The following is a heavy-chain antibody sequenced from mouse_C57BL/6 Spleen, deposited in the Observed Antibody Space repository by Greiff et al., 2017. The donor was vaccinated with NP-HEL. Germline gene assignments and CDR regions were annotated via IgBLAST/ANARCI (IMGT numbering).Heavy chain of an antibody. Sequence: EVKLQESGPGLVKPSQSLSLTCSVTGYSITSGYYWNWIRQFPGNKLEWMGYISYDGSNNYNPSLKNRISITRDTSKNQFFLKLNSVTTEDTATYYCARDSFYDGYYGAMDYWGQGTSVTVSS. D-gene: IGHD2-3*01. J-gene: IGHJ4*01. CDR3: ARDSFYDGYYGAMDY. CDR1: GYSITSGYY. V-gene: IGHV3-6*01. CDR2: ISYDGSN.